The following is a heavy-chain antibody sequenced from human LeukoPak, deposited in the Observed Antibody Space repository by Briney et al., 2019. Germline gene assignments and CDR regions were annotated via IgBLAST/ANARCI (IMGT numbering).Heavy chain of an antibody. CDR2: ISDSGGST. V-gene: IGHV3-23*01. CDR3: AKRGVVIRVILVGFHKEAYYFES. D-gene: IGHD3/OR15-3a*01. Sequence: GGSLRLSCAVSGITLNNYGMTWVRQAPGKGLEWVAGISDSGGSTKYADSVKGQFTISRDNPKNTLYLQMNSLRAEDTAVYFCAKRGVVIRVILVGFHKEAYYFESWGQGALVTVSS. CDR1: GITLNNYG. J-gene: IGHJ4*02.